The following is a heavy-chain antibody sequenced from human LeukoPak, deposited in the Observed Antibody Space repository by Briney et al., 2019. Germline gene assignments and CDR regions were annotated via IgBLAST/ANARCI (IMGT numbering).Heavy chain of an antibody. CDR1: GFTFSSYS. CDR2: ISSSSSYI. Sequence: PGGALRLSCAASGFTFSSYSMNWVRQAPGKGLEWVSSISSSSSYIYYADSVKGQFTISRDNATTSLYLQMNSLRPEDTAVYYCASPYGSGPYHYYGMDVWGQGPTVTVSS. J-gene: IGHJ6*02. CDR3: ASPYGSGPYHYYGMDV. V-gene: IGHV3-21*01. D-gene: IGHD3-10*01.